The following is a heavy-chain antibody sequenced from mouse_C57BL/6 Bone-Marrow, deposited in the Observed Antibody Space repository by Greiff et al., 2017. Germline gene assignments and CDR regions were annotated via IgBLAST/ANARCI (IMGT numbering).Heavy chain of an antibody. CDR1: GYTFTSYW. V-gene: IGHV1-55*01. CDR3: ARACITTGVASPLATEYFDV. Sequence: VQLQQPGAELVKPGASVKMSCKASGYTFTSYWITWVKQRPGQGLEWIGDIYPGSGSTNYNEKFKSKATLTVDTSSSTAYMQLSSLTSEDSAVYYCARACITTGVASPLATEYFDVWGTGTTVTVSS. CDR2: IYPGSGST. D-gene: IGHD1-1*01. J-gene: IGHJ1*03.